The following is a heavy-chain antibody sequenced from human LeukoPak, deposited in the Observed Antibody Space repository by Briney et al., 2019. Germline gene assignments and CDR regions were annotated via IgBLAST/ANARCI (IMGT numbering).Heavy chain of an antibody. V-gene: IGHV5-51*01. D-gene: IGHD6-25*01. CDR3: ARRIAAEAFDI. Sequence: GESLKISCKRSGYRFTNSWIGWVRQMPGKGLEWMRIIYPGDSDTRYSPSFQGQVTIYAYKSISTAYLKWLSVEGTDVDMYYCARRIAAEAFDIWGQGTMVTVSA. J-gene: IGHJ3*02. CDR1: GYRFTNSW. CDR2: IYPGDSDT.